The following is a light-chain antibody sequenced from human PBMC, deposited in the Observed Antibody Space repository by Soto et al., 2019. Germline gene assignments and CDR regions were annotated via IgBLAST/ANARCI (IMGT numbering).Light chain of an antibody. Sequence: QSVLTQPPSASGTPGPRVTISCSGSSSNIGSNYVYWYQQLPGTAPKLLIYRNNQRPSGVPDRFSGSKSGTSAPLAISGLRSEDEADYYCTAWDDSLKVFGTGTKVTVL. CDR1: SSNIGSNY. CDR2: RNN. V-gene: IGLV1-47*01. CDR3: TAWDDSLKV. J-gene: IGLJ1*01.